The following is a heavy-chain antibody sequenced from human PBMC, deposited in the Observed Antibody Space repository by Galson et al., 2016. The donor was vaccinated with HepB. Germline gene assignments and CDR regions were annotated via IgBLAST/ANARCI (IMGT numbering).Heavy chain of an antibody. J-gene: IGHJ4*02. CDR3: ARVRYSNCERSLDF. Sequence: SVKVSCKASGYRFISHYMHWVRQAPGQGLEWLGVINPNGGIATYTPKLRGRITMTTDTSTSTIYMELSSLRFEDTAVYYCARVRYSNCERSLDFWARGTLVTVSS. V-gene: IGHV1-46*01. CDR2: INPNGGIA. CDR1: GYRFISHY. D-gene: IGHD4-11*01.